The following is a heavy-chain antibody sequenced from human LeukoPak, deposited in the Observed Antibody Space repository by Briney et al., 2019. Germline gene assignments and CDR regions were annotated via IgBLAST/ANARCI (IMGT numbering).Heavy chain of an antibody. CDR3: AKSRQQLVLYYFDY. J-gene: IGHJ4*02. V-gene: IGHV3-23*01. Sequence: HTGGSLRLSCAASGFTFSSYAMSWVRQAPGKGLEWVSAISGSGGSTYYADSVKGRFTISRDNSKNTLYPQMNSLRAEDTAVYYCAKSRQQLVLYYFDYWGQGTLVTVPS. D-gene: IGHD6-13*01. CDR1: GFTFSSYA. CDR2: ISGSGGST.